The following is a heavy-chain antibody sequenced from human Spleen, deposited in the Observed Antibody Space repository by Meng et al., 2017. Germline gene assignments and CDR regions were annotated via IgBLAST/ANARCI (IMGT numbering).Heavy chain of an antibody. V-gene: IGHV3-23*01. J-gene: IGHJ4*02. Sequence: GGSLRLSCAASGFTFRNYAMSWVRQAPGKGLEWVSTISDRTFYTDSVKGRFTISRDNSKNTVSLQMNSLTADDTAVYYCAKERGQWLIPYSFDYWGQGTLVTVSS. CDR1: GFTFRNYA. D-gene: IGHD6-19*01. CDR2: ISDRT. CDR3: AKERGQWLIPYSFDY.